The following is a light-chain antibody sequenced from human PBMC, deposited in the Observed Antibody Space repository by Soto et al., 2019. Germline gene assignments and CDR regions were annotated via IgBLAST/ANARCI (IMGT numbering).Light chain of an antibody. CDR2: GAS. CDR3: QQYSRSLWT. J-gene: IGKJ1*01. CDR1: QSISSSY. Sequence: EIVLTQSPGTLSLSPGERATLSCRASQSISSSYLAWYQQKPGQAPRLLIYGASSRATGIPDRFSGSGSGTDFTLTISRLEPEDFALYYCQQYSRSLWTFGQGTKLEIK. V-gene: IGKV3-20*01.